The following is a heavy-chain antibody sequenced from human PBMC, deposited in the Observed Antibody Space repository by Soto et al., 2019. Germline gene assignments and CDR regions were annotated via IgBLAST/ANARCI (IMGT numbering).Heavy chain of an antibody. V-gene: IGHV4-4*02. CDR1: GGSISSSNW. Sequence: SETLSLTCAVSGGSISSSNWWSWVRQPPGRGLEWIGEIYHSGSTNYNPSLKSRVTISVDTSKNQFSLKLSSVTAADTAVYYCASQSHYSSGYSFDYWGQGTLVTVSS. D-gene: IGHD3-22*01. CDR2: IYHSGST. J-gene: IGHJ4*02. CDR3: ASQSHYSSGYSFDY.